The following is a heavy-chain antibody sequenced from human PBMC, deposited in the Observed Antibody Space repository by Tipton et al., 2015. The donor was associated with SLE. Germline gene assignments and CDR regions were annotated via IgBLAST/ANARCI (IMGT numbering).Heavy chain of an antibody. CDR1: GYSISSGYY. CDR2: IYHTGST. Sequence: TLSLTCAVSGYSISSGYYWGWIRQPPGKGLEWIGSIYHTGSTYYNPSLKSRVTISVDTSKNQFSLKLNSVTAADTAVYYCARDVQESTVTTTFDIWGQGTMVTVSA. V-gene: IGHV4-38-2*02. J-gene: IGHJ3*02. CDR3: ARDVQESTVTTTFDI. D-gene: IGHD4-17*01.